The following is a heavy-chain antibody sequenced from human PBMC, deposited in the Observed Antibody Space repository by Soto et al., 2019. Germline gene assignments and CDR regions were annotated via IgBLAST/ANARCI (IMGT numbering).Heavy chain of an antibody. J-gene: IGHJ4*02. V-gene: IGHV4-31*03. CDR2: IYYSGGT. CDR1: GGSISSGGYY. Sequence: QVQLQESGPGLVKPSQTLSLTCTVSGGSISSGGYYWSWIRQHPGKGLEWIGYIYYSGGTYYNPTLRSRVTLSVDASRNRFCLKLSSVTAADTAVYYCASNTLVRGVLGYWGQGTLVAVSS. CDR3: ASNTLVRGVLGY. D-gene: IGHD3-10*01.